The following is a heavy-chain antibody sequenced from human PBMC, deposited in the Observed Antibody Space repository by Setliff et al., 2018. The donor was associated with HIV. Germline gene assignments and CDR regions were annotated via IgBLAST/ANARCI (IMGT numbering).Heavy chain of an antibody. D-gene: IGHD7-27*01. CDR2: VNIRSGNT. Sequence: ASVKVSCKASGYSFTTSGVSWVRQAPGQGLEWMGWVNIRSGNTNYAQKFQGRVTMTTDTSTSTAYMGLRSLRSDDTAVYYCARDGPKNTEAAPGYWGQGTLVTVSS. CDR3: ARDGPKNTEAAPGY. V-gene: IGHV1-18*01. CDR1: GYSFTTSG. J-gene: IGHJ4*02.